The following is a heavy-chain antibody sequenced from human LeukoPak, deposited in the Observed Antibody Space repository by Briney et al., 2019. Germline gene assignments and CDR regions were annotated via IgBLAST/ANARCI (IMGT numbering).Heavy chain of an antibody. V-gene: IGHV4-59*01. CDR2: FHNSGTS. CDR1: DDSISDYY. CDR3: TRGAGWLIDY. D-gene: IGHD3-16*01. J-gene: IGHJ4*02. Sequence: PSETLSLTCTVSDDSISDYYRGWIRQPPGKGLEWIGYFHNSGTSTYNPSLKSRVTISADTSKNQFSLKLNSLATADTAVYYCTRGAGWLIDYWGQGILVTVSS.